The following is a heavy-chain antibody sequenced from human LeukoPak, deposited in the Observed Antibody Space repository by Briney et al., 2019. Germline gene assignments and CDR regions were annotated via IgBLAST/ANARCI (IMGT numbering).Heavy chain of an antibody. V-gene: IGHV4-59*01. Sequence: SETQSLTCTVSGGSISSYYWSWIRQPPGKGLEWIGYIYYSESTNYNPSLKSRVTISVDTSKNQFSLKLSSVTAADTAVYYCARGGRTTGTTVGYYYYYMDVWGKGTTVTVSS. CDR1: GGSISSYY. J-gene: IGHJ6*03. D-gene: IGHD1-1*01. CDR3: ARGGRTTGTTVGYYYYYMDV. CDR2: IYYSEST.